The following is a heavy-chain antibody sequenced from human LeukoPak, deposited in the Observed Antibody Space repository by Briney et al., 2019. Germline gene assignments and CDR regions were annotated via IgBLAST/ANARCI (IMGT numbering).Heavy chain of an antibody. V-gene: IGHV3-7*01. J-gene: IGHJ4*02. Sequence: PGGSLRLSCAASGFTFSSYWMTWVRQAPGKGLEWVANIKQDGSAKYYVDSVKGRFTISRDNAKNSLSLQMNSLRAEDTAVYYCARAFVSGNSDFGYWGQGTLVTVSS. CDR3: ARAFVSGNSDFGY. CDR2: IKQDGSAK. CDR1: GFTFSSYW. D-gene: IGHD4-23*01.